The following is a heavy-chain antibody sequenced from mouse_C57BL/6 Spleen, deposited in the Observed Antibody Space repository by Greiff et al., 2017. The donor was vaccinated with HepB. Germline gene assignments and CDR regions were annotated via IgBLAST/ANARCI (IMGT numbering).Heavy chain of an antibody. V-gene: IGHV1-15*01. CDR2: IDPETGGT. D-gene: IGHD1-1*01. CDR3: TPITTVVAGGVFDY. Sequence: QVQLQQSGAELVRPGASVTLSCKASGYTFTDYEMHWVKQTPVHGLEWIGAIDPETGGTAYNQKFKGKAILTADKSSSTAYMELRSLTSEDSAVYYCTPITTVVAGGVFDYWGQGTTLTVSS. CDR1: GYTFTDYE. J-gene: IGHJ2*01.